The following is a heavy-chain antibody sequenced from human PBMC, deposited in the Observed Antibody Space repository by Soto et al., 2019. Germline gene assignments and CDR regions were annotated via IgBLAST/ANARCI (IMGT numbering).Heavy chain of an antibody. D-gene: IGHD1-7*01. Sequence: GGSVKVSCKASGYTFTSSAVQWVRQARGQRLEWIGWIVVGSGNTNYAQKFQERVTITRDMSTSTAYMELSSLRSEDTAVYYCAADHRANYNWNYQDYWGQGTLVTVSS. V-gene: IGHV1-58*01. CDR2: IVVGSGNT. J-gene: IGHJ4*02. CDR1: GYTFTSSA. CDR3: AADHRANYNWNYQDY.